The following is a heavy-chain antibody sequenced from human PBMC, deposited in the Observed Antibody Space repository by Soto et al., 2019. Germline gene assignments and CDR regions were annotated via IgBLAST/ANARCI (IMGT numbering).Heavy chain of an antibody. CDR1: GGTFSSYA. CDR3: ARWDWAAARQLSGYYGMDV. J-gene: IGHJ6*02. D-gene: IGHD6-6*01. V-gene: IGHV1-69*06. CDR2: IIPIFGTA. Sequence: SVKVSCKASGGTFSSYAISWVRQAPGQGLEWMGGIIPIFGTANYAQKFQGRVTITADKSTSTAYMELSSLRSEDTAMYYCARWDWAAARQLSGYYGMDVWGQGTTVTVSS.